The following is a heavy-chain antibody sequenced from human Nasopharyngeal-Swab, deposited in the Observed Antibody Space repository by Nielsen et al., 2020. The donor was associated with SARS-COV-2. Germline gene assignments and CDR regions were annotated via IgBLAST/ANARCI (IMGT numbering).Heavy chain of an antibody. Sequence: GESLKISCAASGFSFSNYGMHWVRQAPGKGLQWVASIWFDGTRKYYADSMKGRHTISRDNSKNTLYLQMNSLRVDDTAVYYCARDRSRYDPWSGYRTSYYFDLWGQGTLVSVSS. D-gene: IGHD3-3*01. CDR3: ARDRSRYDPWSGYRTSYYFDL. CDR1: GFSFSNYG. CDR2: IWFDGTRK. V-gene: IGHV3-33*01. J-gene: IGHJ4*02.